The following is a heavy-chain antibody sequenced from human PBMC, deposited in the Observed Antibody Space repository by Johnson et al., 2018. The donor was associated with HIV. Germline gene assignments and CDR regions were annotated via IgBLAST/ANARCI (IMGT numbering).Heavy chain of an antibody. Sequence: QVQLVDSGGCVVQPGRSLRLSCAASGFTFSNYAMHWVRQAPGTGLEWVAVIWYDGSNNYYADSVKGRFTISRDNSKNTLYLQMNSLRAEDTAVYYCATSISTPPGAFDIWGQGTMVTVSS. V-gene: IGHV3-33*01. CDR1: GFTFSNYA. D-gene: IGHD6-6*01. CDR2: IWYDGSNN. J-gene: IGHJ3*02. CDR3: ATSISTPPGAFDI.